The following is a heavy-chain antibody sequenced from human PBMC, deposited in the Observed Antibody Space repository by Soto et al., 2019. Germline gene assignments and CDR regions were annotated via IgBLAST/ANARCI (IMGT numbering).Heavy chain of an antibody. V-gene: IGHV6-1*01. CDR1: GDSVSRNSGA. J-gene: IGHJ6*02. D-gene: IGHD1-1*01. CDR2: TYYRSKWYS. CDR3: ARGNWNDEGYYCGMDV. Sequence: SQTLSLTCVISGDSVSRNSGAWNWIRQSPSGGLQWLGRTYYRSKWYSEYAPSVKSRITINPDTAKNQFALQLKSVTPDDSGVYYCARGNWNDEGYYCGMDVWGQGITVTVSS.